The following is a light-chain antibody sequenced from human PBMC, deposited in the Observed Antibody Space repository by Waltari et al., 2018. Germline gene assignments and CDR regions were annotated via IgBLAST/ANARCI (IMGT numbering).Light chain of an antibody. CDR2: LVT. CDR1: HGLLQSII. Sequence: DVAMTQSSLSLPVTPGQPTSISCRSSHGLLQSIIKISVQSPRRLIYLVTPRDSVVPDRVSGTVAVTHFSLTISRVGGENVGVYFGVENTHPPYSLGHGTKLEIK. V-gene: IGKV2-30*02. CDR3: VENTHPPYS. J-gene: IGKJ2*03.